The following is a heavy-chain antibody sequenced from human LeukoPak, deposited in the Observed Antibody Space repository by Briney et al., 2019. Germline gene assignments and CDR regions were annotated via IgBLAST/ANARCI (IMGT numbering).Heavy chain of an antibody. CDR1: GGSISSSSYY. J-gene: IGHJ4*02. D-gene: IGHD6-13*01. V-gene: IGHV4-39*01. CDR2: IYYSGST. CDR3: AQEIAATGLDY. Sequence: PSETLSLTCTVSGGSISSSSYYWGWIRQPPGKGLEWIGSIYYSGSTYYNLSLKSRVTISVDTSNNQFSLQLSSVTAADTAVYYCAQEIAATGLDYWGQGTLVTVSS.